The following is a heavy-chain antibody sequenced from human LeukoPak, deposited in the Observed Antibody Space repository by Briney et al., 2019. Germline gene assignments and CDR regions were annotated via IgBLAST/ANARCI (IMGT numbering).Heavy chain of an antibody. CDR2: ISGSGGST. CDR1: GFTFSTYS. Sequence: GGSLRLSCAASGFTFSTYSMNWVRQAPGKGLEWVSAISGSGGSTYYADSVKGRFTISRDNSKNTLYLQMNSLRAEDTAVYYCAKDYGGDYYDSSGYYYWGQGTLVTVSS. V-gene: IGHV3-23*01. CDR3: AKDYGGDYYDSSGYYY. D-gene: IGHD3-22*01. J-gene: IGHJ4*02.